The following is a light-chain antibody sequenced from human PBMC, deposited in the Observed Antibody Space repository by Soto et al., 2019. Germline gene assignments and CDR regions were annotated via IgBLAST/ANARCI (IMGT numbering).Light chain of an antibody. Sequence: IQMTQSPSSLSASVGDRITITCLASQSISRYLNWYQHKPGKAPKLLIYAASSLQSGVPSRFSGSGSGTDFTLTISSLQPEDFATYYCQQSYSTPITFGQGTRLEIK. CDR1: QSISRY. J-gene: IGKJ5*01. CDR3: QQSYSTPIT. CDR2: AAS. V-gene: IGKV1-39*01.